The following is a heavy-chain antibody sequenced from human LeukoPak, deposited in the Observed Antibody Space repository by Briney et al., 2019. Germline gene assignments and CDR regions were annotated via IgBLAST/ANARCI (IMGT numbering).Heavy chain of an antibody. V-gene: IGHV1-69*01. D-gene: IGHD2-21*01. Sequence: SVKVSCKASGGTFSSYAISWVRQAAGQGLEWMGGIIPIFGTSNYAQKFQGRVTITADESTSTAYMELSSLRSEDTAVYYCAREGAVVSRNGAFDIWGQGTMVTVSS. CDR2: IIPIFGTS. CDR3: AREGAVVSRNGAFDI. CDR1: GGTFSSYA. J-gene: IGHJ3*02.